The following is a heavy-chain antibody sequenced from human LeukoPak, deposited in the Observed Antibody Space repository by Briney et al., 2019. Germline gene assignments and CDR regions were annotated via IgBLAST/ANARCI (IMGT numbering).Heavy chain of an antibody. CDR2: FDPEDGET. Sequence: ASVKVSCKASGYTFTSYGISWVRQAPGKGLEWMGGFDPEDGETIYAQKFQGRVTMTEDTSTDTAYMELSSLRSEDTAVYYCATDLRGLDFDYWGQGTLVTVSS. V-gene: IGHV1-24*01. J-gene: IGHJ4*02. CDR1: GYTFTSYG. CDR3: ATDLRGLDFDY.